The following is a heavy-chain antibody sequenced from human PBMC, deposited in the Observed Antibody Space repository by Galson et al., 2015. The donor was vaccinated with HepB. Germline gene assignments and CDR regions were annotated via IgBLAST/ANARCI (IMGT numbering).Heavy chain of an antibody. CDR1: GFTFSSYE. J-gene: IGHJ4*02. CDR3: ATDATPYQSGWGYFDF. D-gene: IGHD6-19*01. CDR2: ISTGGTSK. V-gene: IGHV3-48*03. Sequence: SLRLSCAGSGFTFSSYEMNWVRQAPGKGLEWVAYISTGGTSKHYADSVKGRFIISRDNAKNSLYLQMNSLRAEDTAVYYCATDATPYQSGWGYFDFWGQGTLVTVSS.